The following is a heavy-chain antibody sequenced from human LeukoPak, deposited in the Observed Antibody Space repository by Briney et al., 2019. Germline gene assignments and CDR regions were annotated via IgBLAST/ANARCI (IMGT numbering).Heavy chain of an antibody. J-gene: IGHJ6*03. CDR1: GFTFSSYG. V-gene: IGHV3-30*02. Sequence: GGSLRLSCAASGFTFSSYGMHWVRQAPGKGLEWVAFIQYDGSNKYYADSVKGRFTISRDNSKNTLYLQMNSLRAEDTAVYYCAKDQVGSSGWYSYYYYYMDVWGKGTTVTISS. D-gene: IGHD6-19*01. CDR3: AKDQVGSSGWYSYYYYYMDV. CDR2: IQYDGSNK.